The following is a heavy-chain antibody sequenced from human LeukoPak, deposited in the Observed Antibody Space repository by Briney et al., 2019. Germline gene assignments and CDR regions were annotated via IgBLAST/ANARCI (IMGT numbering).Heavy chain of an antibody. CDR3: ARDLPKYYYDRYFDY. V-gene: IGHV4-34*01. D-gene: IGHD3-22*01. CDR2: INHSEST. CDR1: GGSFSGYY. J-gene: IGHJ4*02. Sequence: SETLSLTCAVYGGSFSGYYWSWIRQPPGKGLEWIGEINHSESTNYNPSLKSRVTISVDTSKNQFSLKLSSVTAADTAVYYCARDLPKYYYDRYFDYWGQGTLVTVSS.